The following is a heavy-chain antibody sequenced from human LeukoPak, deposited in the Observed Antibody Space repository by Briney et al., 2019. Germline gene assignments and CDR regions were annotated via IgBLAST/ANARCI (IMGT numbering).Heavy chain of an antibody. V-gene: IGHV4-39*01. J-gene: IGHJ5*02. Sequence: SETLSLTCTVSGGSISSSSYYWGWIRQPPGKGLEWIGSIYYSGSTYYNPSLKSRVTISVDTSKNQFSLKLSSVTAADTAVYYCARLYYDSSGNWFDPWGQGTLVNVSS. CDR1: GGSISSSSYY. CDR2: IYYSGST. CDR3: ARLYYDSSGNWFDP. D-gene: IGHD3-22*01.